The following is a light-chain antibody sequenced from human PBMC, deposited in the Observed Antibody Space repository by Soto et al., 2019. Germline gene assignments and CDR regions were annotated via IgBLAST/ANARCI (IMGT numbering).Light chain of an antibody. CDR1: NSNIGSHT. J-gene: IGLJ3*02. V-gene: IGLV1-44*01. CDR2: SNN. Sequence: QLVLTQPPSASGTSGQRVTISSVASNSNIGSHTVNWYQQFPGTAHKLLMYSNNQRPSGVPDRFSGSKSGTSGSLAISGLQSEYEADYYCSVWDDSLTGWVFGGGTKLTVL. CDR3: SVWDDSLTGWV.